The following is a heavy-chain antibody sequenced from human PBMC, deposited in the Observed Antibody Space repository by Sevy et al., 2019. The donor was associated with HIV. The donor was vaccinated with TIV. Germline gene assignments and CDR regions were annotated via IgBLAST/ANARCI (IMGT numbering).Heavy chain of an antibody. D-gene: IGHD2-8*01. J-gene: IGHJ4*02. CDR2: LSFGCGEI. Sequence: GGSLKLSCAASGFTFSKYSMSWVRHPPGKGLEWVSTLSFGCGEINYADSVKGRFTIYRDNSKSSEYLQMNNLRPEDTAVYYCAREGCTKPHDYWGQGTLVTVSS. V-gene: IGHV3-23*01. CDR1: GFTFSKYS. CDR3: AREGCTKPHDY.